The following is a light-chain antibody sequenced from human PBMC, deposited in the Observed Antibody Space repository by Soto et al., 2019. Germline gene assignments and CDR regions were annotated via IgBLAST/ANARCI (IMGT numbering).Light chain of an antibody. CDR1: SSDVGGYNY. J-gene: IGLJ2*01. Sequence: QSALTQPASVSGSPGQSITISCTGTSSDVGGYNYVSWYQHHPGKAPKLMIYEVSNRPSGVSNRFSGSKSGNTASLTISGLQTEDEAHYYCSSYTGSSTYVFFGGATKLTVL. CDR3: SSYTGSSTYVF. V-gene: IGLV2-14*01. CDR2: EVS.